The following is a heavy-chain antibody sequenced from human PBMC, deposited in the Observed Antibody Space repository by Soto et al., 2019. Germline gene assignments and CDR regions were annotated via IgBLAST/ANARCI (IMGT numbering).Heavy chain of an antibody. CDR1: GFTFSSYA. J-gene: IGHJ4*02. D-gene: IGHD2-21*01. V-gene: IGHV3-23*01. CDR2: ISGSGGST. CDR3: AKGTSSSPVVIAILIPFDY. Sequence: PGGSLRLSCAASGFTFSSYAMSWVRQAPGKGLEWVSAISGSGGSTYYADSVKGRFTISRDNSKNTLYLQMNSLRAEDTAVYYCAKGTSSSPVVIAILIPFDYWGQGTLVTVSS.